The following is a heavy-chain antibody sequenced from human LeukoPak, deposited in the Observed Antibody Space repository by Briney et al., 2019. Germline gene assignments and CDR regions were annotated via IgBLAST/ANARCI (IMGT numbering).Heavy chain of an antibody. Sequence: SETLSLTCTVSGGSISSYYWSWIRQPAGKGLEWIGRIYTSGSTNYNPSLKSRLTMSVDTSKNQFSLKLSSVTAADTVVYYCARSGFIAAAVKAFDYWGQGTLVTVSS. CDR3: ARSGFIAAAVKAFDY. D-gene: IGHD6-13*01. V-gene: IGHV4-4*07. CDR1: GGSISSYY. CDR2: IYTSGST. J-gene: IGHJ4*02.